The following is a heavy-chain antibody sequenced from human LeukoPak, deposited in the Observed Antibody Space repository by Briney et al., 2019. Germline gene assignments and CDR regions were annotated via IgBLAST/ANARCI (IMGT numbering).Heavy chain of an antibody. D-gene: IGHD1-14*01. Sequence: GGSLRLSCAASGFTFSSYGMHWVRQAPGKGLEWVAFIRYDESNKYYADSVKGRFTISRDNSKNTLYLQMNSLRAEDTAVYYCAKLPGDDAFDIWGQGTMVTVSS. CDR2: IRYDESNK. J-gene: IGHJ3*02. CDR3: AKLPGDDAFDI. V-gene: IGHV3-30*02. CDR1: GFTFSSYG.